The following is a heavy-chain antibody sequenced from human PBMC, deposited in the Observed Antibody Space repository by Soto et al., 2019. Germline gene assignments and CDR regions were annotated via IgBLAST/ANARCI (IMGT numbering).Heavy chain of an antibody. CDR2: ISAYNGNT. CDR3: ARDAAVGLFDY. CDR1: GYTFTSYG. Sequence: QFQLVQSGFEVKKPGASLKVSCKASGYTFTSYGISWVRQAPGQGLEWMGWISAYNGNTNYAQKPQGRVTMTTDTTTSTAYMELRRLRSDDTAVYYCARDAAVGLFDYWGQGTLVTVS. J-gene: IGHJ4*02. D-gene: IGHD1-26*01. V-gene: IGHV1-18*01.